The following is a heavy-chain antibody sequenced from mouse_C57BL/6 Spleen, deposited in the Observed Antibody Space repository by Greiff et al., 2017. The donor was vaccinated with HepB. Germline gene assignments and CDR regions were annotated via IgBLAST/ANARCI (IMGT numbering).Heavy chain of an antibody. Sequence: QVQLKQPGAELVKPGASVKVSCKASGYTFTSYWMHWVKQRPGQGLEWIGRIHPSDSDTNYNQKFKGKATLTVDKSSSTAYMQLSSLTSEDSAVYYCAKIYYEYDKWYFDVWGTGTTVTVSS. CDR3: AKIYYEYDKWYFDV. CDR2: IHPSDSDT. V-gene: IGHV1-74*01. J-gene: IGHJ1*03. D-gene: IGHD2-4*01. CDR1: GYTFTSYW.